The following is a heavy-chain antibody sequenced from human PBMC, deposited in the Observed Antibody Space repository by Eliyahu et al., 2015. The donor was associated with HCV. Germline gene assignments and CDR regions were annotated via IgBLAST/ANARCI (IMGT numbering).Heavy chain of an antibody. J-gene: IGHJ6*02. Sequence: EVQLLESGGGLVQPGGSLRLSCAASGFTFSSYAMSWVRRAPGKGLEWASAISGSGGSTYYADSVKGRFTISRDNSKNTLYLQMNSLRAEDTVVYYCANPLWPWWGTGTTAYYYYYGMDVWGQGTTVTVSS. V-gene: IGHV3-23*01. CDR3: ANPLWPWWGTGTTAYYYYYGMDV. CDR2: ISGSGGST. CDR1: GFTFSSYA. D-gene: IGHD1-1*01.